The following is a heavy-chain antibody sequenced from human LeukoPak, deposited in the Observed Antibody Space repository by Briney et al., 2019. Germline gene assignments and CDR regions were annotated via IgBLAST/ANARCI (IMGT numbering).Heavy chain of an antibody. CDR2: IYTGGNT. CDR1: GFTFSSYA. J-gene: IGHJ4*02. CDR3: ARGDDSGYYDYFDY. Sequence: GGSLRLSCAASGFTFSSYAMSWVRQAPGKGLEWVSTIYTGGNTYYAASVKGRFTISRDFSKNTVFLRMNSLRAEDTAMYYCARGDDSGYYDYFDYWGQGALVTVSS. D-gene: IGHD3-22*01. V-gene: IGHV3-23*05.